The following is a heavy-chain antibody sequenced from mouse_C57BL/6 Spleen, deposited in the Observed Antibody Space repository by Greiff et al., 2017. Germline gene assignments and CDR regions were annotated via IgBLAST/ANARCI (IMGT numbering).Heavy chain of an antibody. CDR1: GYTFTSYW. CDR2: IDPSDSYT. V-gene: IGHV1-50*01. CDR3: SSSWLAY. J-gene: IGHJ3*01. Sequence: QVQLQQPGAELVKPGASVKLSCKASGYTFTSYWMQWVKQRPGQGLEWIGGIDPSDSYTNYNQKFKGKATFTVDTSSSTAYMQLSSLTAEYCAVYYCSSSWLAYWGQGTLVTVSA.